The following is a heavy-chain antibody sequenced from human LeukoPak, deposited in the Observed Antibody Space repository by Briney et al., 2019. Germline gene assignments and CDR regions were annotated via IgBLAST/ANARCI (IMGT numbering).Heavy chain of an antibody. J-gene: IGHJ4*02. Sequence: SETLSLICTVSGYSISTGYYWGWIRQPPGKGLQWIGSIYRTGSTYYNPSLKSRVTISVDTSKNQFSLNLNSLTAADTAIYYCARVLSDSSGYNFEYWGQGTLVTVSS. V-gene: IGHV4-38-2*02. CDR2: IYRTGST. CDR3: ARVLSDSSGYNFEY. CDR1: GYSISTGYY. D-gene: IGHD5-18*01.